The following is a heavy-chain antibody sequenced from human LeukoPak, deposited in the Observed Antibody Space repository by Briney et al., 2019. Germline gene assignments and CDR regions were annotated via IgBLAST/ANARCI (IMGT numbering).Heavy chain of an antibody. D-gene: IGHD2-2*01. CDR1: GFNFSDYA. CDR2: VTGGSTNT. CDR3: AKDRSSTTTCSNY. V-gene: IGHV3-23*01. J-gene: IGHJ4*02. Sequence: GGSLRFSCAASGFNFSDYAMTWVRQAPGKGLEWGSAVTGGSTNTYCAASVKGRFTISRDNSKNMWYLEMNSLRVEDTAIYYCAKDRSSTTTCSNYWGRGTLVTASS.